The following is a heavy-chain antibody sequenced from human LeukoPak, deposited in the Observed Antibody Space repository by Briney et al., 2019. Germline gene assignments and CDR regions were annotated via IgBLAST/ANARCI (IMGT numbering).Heavy chain of an antibody. D-gene: IGHD5-24*01. Sequence: SETLSLTCTVSGGSISSYYWNWIRQPPGKGLEWIGYIYYSGSTNYNPSLKSRVTISVDTSKKQFSLRVSSVTAADTAVYYCARSRDAYNRDFDYWGQGTLVTVSS. V-gene: IGHV4-59*01. CDR3: ARSRDAYNRDFDY. CDR1: GGSISSYY. CDR2: IYYSGST. J-gene: IGHJ4*02.